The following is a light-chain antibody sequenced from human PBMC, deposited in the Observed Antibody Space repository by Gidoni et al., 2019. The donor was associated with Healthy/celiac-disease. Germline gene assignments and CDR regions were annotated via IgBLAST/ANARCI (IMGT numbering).Light chain of an antibody. CDR1: QSISSSY. CDR2: GAS. CDR3: QQYDSSPYT. V-gene: IGKV3-20*01. J-gene: IGKJ2*01. Sequence: EIVLTQSPGTLSLSPGERATRACRASQSISSSYLAWYQQKPGQAPRFLIYGASSRATGIPDRFSGSGSGTDFTLTISRLEPEDSAVYYCQQYDSSPYTFGQGTKLEIK.